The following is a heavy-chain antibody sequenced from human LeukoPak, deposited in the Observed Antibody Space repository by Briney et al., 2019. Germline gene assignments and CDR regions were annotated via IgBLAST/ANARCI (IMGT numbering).Heavy chain of an antibody. D-gene: IGHD4-17*01. J-gene: IGHJ4*02. Sequence: ASVKVSCKASGYTFTSYAMHWVRQAPGQRLEWMGWINAGNGNTKYSQKFQGRVTITRDTSASTAYMELSSLRSEDTAVYYCARDWATVTTNPGYWGQGTLVTVSS. CDR3: ARDWATVTTNPGY. CDR2: INAGNGNT. V-gene: IGHV1-3*01. CDR1: GYTFTSYA.